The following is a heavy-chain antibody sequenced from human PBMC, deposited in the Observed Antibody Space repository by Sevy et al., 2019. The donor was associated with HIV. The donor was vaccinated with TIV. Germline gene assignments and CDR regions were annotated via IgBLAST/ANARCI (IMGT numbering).Heavy chain of an antibody. Sequence: GGSLRLSCAASGFTFSSYSINWVRQAPGKGLEWVSSISSSSSYIYYADSVKGRFTISRDNAKNSLYLQMNSLRAEDTAVYYCARDGDGSGSYYRSNWFDPWGQGTLVTVSS. CDR1: GFTFSSYS. V-gene: IGHV3-21*01. CDR3: ARDGDGSGSYYRSNWFDP. J-gene: IGHJ5*02. D-gene: IGHD3-10*01. CDR2: ISSSSSYI.